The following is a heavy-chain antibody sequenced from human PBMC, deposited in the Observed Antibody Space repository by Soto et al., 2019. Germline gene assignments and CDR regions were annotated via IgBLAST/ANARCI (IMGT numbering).Heavy chain of an antibody. D-gene: IGHD1-26*01. CDR2: MNPNSGNT. J-gene: IGHJ3*02. V-gene: IGHV1-8*01. Sequence: QVPLVQSGAEVKKPGASVKDSCKASGYTFTSYDINWVRQATGQGLEWMGWMNPNSGNTGYAQKFQGRVTMTRNTSISTACMELISLRSEDTAVYYCAWEDHGGPDAFDIWGQGTMVTVSS. CDR3: AWEDHGGPDAFDI. CDR1: GYTFTSYD.